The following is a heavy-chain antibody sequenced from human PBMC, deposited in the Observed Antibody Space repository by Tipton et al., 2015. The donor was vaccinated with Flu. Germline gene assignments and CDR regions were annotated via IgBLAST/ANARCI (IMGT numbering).Heavy chain of an antibody. Sequence: SLRLSCAAFGFTFSSYSMNWVRQAPGKGLEWVSSISSSSSYIYYADSVKGRFTISRDNAKNSLYLQMNSLRAEDTAVYYCARDMGHYDFWSGYYAIDYWGQGTLVTVSS. J-gene: IGHJ4*02. CDR3: ARDMGHYDFWSGYYAIDY. D-gene: IGHD3-3*01. CDR2: ISSSSSYI. CDR1: GFTFSSYS. V-gene: IGHV3-21*01.